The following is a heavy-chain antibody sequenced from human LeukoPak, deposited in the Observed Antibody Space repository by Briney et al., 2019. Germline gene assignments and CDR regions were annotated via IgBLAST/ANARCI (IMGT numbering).Heavy chain of an antibody. Sequence: GGSLRLSCAASGFTLSSYDMHWVRQAPGKGLEWVAVISYDGSNKYYADSVKGRFTISRDNAKNSLYLQMNSLRAEDTAVYYCARRRDSGSLQHFDYWGQGTLVTVSS. V-gene: IGHV3-30*03. CDR1: GFTLSSYD. D-gene: IGHD1-26*01. CDR3: ARRRDSGSLQHFDY. J-gene: IGHJ4*02. CDR2: ISYDGSNK.